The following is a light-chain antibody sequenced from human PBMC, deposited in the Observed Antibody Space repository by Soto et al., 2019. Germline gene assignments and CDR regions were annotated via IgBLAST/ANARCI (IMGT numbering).Light chain of an antibody. CDR2: DDS. V-gene: IGLV3-21*02. Sequence: SYELTQPPSVSVAPGQTTRITCRGNNIGSKSVHWYQQKPGQAPVLVVYDDSDRPSGITERFSGSNSGNTATLTISRVDAGDEADYYCQVWDSSSDHYVFGTGSKVAVL. CDR3: QVWDSSSDHYV. CDR1: NIGSKS. J-gene: IGLJ1*01.